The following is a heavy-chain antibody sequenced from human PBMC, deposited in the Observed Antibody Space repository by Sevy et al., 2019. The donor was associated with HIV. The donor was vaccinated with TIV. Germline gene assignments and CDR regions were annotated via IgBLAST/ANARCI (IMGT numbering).Heavy chain of an antibody. V-gene: IGHV4-59*01. CDR2: IYYSGST. J-gene: IGHJ6*03. CDR1: GGSISSYY. D-gene: IGHD3-22*01. Sequence: SETLSLTCTVSGGSISSYYWSWIRQPPGKGLEWIGDIYYSGSTNYNPSLKSRVTISVDTSKNQFSLKLRFVTAADTAVYYFVMTTYYYDSSGYYLYYYYYCMDVWGKGTTVTVSS. CDR3: VMTTYYYDSSGYYLYYYYYCMDV.